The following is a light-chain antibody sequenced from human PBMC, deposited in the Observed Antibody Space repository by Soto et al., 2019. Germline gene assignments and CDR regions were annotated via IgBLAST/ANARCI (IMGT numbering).Light chain of an antibody. CDR3: QQYNNWPPVA. V-gene: IGKV3-15*01. CDR1: QSVSNN. J-gene: IGKJ1*01. CDR2: GAS. Sequence: EIVMTQSPATLSVSPGERATLSCRASQSVSNNLAWYQQRPGQAPRLLIYGASTRSTGIPARFSGSGSGTEFTLTISSLQFEDFAVYSCQQYNNWPPVAFGQGTKVEIK.